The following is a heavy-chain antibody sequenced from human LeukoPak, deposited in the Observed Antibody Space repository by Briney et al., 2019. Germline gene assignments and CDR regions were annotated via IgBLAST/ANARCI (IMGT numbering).Heavy chain of an antibody. Sequence: GASVKVSCKASGGTFSSYAISWVRQAPGQGLEWMGGIIPIFGTENYAQKFQGRVTITADESTSTAYMELSSLRSEDTAVYYCARGTDYYYGMDVWGQGTTVTVSS. CDR2: IIPIFGTE. D-gene: IGHD1-14*01. J-gene: IGHJ6*02. V-gene: IGHV1-69*13. CDR1: GGTFSSYA. CDR3: ARGTDYYYGMDV.